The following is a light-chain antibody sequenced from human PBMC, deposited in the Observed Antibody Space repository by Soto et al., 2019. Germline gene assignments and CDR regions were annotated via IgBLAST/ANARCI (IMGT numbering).Light chain of an antibody. V-gene: IGKV1-16*01. J-gene: IGKJ5*01. CDR3: KQYNNWPIT. Sequence: GDRVTITCRASLNIGDSLSWFQQKAGKPPTQLIYGASALQSGVPVRFSGSASGTDFTLTIRSLQSEDFAVYYCKQYNNWPITFGQGTRLEIK. CDR1: LNIGDS. CDR2: GAS.